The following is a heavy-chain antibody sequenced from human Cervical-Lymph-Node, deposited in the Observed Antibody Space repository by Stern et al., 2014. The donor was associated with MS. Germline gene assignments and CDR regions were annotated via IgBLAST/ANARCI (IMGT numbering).Heavy chain of an antibody. CDR1: GFTFSEFW. Sequence: VQLVESGGGLAQPGGSLRLSCAASGFTFSEFWMTWVRQAPGKGLEWVANIKEDGSETHYVDAVKGRFTISRDTAKNSLFLQMYGLRVEDTGIYYCMSGTRDGVGDWGQGTLVTVSS. J-gene: IGHJ4*02. CDR3: MSGTRDGVGD. V-gene: IGHV3-7*01. CDR2: IKEDGSET. D-gene: IGHD4-17*01.